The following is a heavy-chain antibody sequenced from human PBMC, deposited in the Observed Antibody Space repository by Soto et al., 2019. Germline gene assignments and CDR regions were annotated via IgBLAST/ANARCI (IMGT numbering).Heavy chain of an antibody. D-gene: IGHD2-15*01. CDR2: IKRRADGGTT. Sequence: EVQLLESGGGLVKPGGSLSLSCAASGFTFSNVWMSWVRQAPGKGLEWVGRIKRRADGGTTDYATPVRGRFTVSRDDSKNTLYLQMNSLKTEETAVYYCTAGYCSGGSCYSVVYWGQGTLVTVSS. V-gene: IGHV3-15*01. J-gene: IGHJ4*02. CDR1: GFTFSNVW. CDR3: TAGYCSGGSCYSVVY.